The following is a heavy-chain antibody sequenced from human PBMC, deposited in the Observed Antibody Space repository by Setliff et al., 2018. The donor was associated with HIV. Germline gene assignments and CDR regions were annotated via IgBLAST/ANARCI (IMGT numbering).Heavy chain of an antibody. V-gene: IGHV3-73*01. CDR2: IRSKANNYAT. CDR1: GFTFSGSA. J-gene: IGHJ4*02. CDR3: SRVHSPLYYDILTGYLDY. D-gene: IGHD3-9*01. Sequence: LRLSCAASGFTFSGSAMHWVRQASGKGLEWVGRIRSKANNYATAYAASVKGRFIISRDDSKSSAYLLMNSLKTEDTAVYYFSRVHSPLYYDILTGYLDYWGQGTLVTVSS.